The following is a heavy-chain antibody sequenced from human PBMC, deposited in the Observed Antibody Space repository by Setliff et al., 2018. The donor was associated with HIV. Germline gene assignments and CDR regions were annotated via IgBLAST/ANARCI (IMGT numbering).Heavy chain of an antibody. CDR2: IYYSGNP. V-gene: IGHV4-31*03. CDR3: ARGFNYAQRPPLYYFDY. J-gene: IGHJ4*02. CDR1: GGSISSGYYY. Sequence: SETLSLTCTVSGGSISSGYYYWSWIRQHPGKGLEWIGYIYYSGNPFYNPSLRSRVTISLDTSKNQFSLKLSSVTAADTAVYYCARGFNYAQRPPLYYFDYWGQGTLVTVS. D-gene: IGHD2-2*01.